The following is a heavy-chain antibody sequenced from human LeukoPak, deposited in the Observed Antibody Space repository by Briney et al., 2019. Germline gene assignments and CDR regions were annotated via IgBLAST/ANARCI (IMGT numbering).Heavy chain of an antibody. V-gene: IGHV4-39*01. CDR2: IYYSGST. D-gene: IGHD3-22*01. CDR1: GGSISSSSYY. J-gene: IGHJ4*02. Sequence: PSETLSLTCTVSGGSISSSSYYWGWIRQPPGKGLEWIGSIYYSGSTYYNPSLKSRVTISVDTSKNQFSLKLSSVTAADTAVYYCARVTYYYDSSGYTRIPYLDYWGQGTLATVSS. CDR3: ARVTYYYDSSGYTRIPYLDY.